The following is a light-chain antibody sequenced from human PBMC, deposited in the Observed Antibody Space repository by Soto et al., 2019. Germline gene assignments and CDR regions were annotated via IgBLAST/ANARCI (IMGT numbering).Light chain of an antibody. V-gene: IGKV1-5*03. CDR3: QQYNSNPLT. J-gene: IGKJ4*01. CDR2: ETS. Sequence: DIQINQSASTLSASVGDRVTITCRASQSFSTWLAWYQQKPGKAPNLLIYETSILESGVPSRFSGSGSGTEFTLTISSLQPDDFATYYCQQYNSNPLTFGGGTKVEIK. CDR1: QSFSTW.